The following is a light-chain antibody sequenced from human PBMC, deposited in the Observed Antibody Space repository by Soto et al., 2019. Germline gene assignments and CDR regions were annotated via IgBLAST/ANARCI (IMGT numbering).Light chain of an antibody. CDR2: GAS. J-gene: IGKJ5*01. CDR1: QSVSSY. Sequence: EVVLTQSPATLSLSPGERATLSCRASQSVSSYLLWYQQKPGQAPRLLIYGASNRATGIPARFSGSGSGTDFTLTISSLEPEDFAVYYCQQRSNWPTFGQGTRLEIK. CDR3: QQRSNWPT. V-gene: IGKV3-11*01.